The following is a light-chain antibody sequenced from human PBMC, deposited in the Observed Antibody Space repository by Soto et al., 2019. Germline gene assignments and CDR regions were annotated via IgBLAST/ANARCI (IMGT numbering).Light chain of an antibody. CDR1: QSVSSY. CDR3: QQRSDWPIT. Sequence: EIVLTQSPAILFLSPGERATLSCRASQSVSSYLTWYQQKPGQAPSLLIYAASNRATGIPARFSGSGSGTDFTLTISSLEPEDSAVYYCQQRSDWPITSGGGTKVDI. CDR2: AAS. J-gene: IGKJ4*01. V-gene: IGKV3-11*01.